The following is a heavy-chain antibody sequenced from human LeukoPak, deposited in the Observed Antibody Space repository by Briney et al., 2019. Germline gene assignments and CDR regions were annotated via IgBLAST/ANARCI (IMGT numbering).Heavy chain of an antibody. J-gene: IGHJ3*02. CDR3: ARHRRIPTYYGAFYAFDI. CDR1: GGSISSYY. Sequence: PSETLSLTCTVSGGSISSYYWSWIRQPPGKGLEWIGFIFYSGTTNYNPSLKSRVTISVDTSKNQSSLKLSSVTAADTAVYYCARHRRIPTYYGAFYAFDIWGQGTMVTVSS. V-gene: IGHV4-59*08. CDR2: IFYSGTT. D-gene: IGHD4-17*01.